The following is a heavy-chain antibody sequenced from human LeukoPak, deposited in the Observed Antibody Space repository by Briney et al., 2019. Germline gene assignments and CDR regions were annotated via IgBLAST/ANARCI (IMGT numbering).Heavy chain of an antibody. D-gene: IGHD2-15*01. J-gene: IGHJ5*02. CDR3: ARGLLSSARLSWFDP. Sequence: SQTLSLTCAVSGGSISSGGYCWGWVRQPPGRGLEWIGYIYDSGSTYYTPSLKSRVTISVDRSKNYFSLKLSSVTAADTAVYYCARGLLSSARLSWFDPWGQGTLVTVSS. CDR1: GGSISSGGYC. CDR2: IYDSGST. V-gene: IGHV4-30-2*01.